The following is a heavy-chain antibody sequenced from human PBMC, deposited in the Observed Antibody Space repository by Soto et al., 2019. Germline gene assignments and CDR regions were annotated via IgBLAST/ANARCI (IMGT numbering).Heavy chain of an antibody. V-gene: IGHV3-21*01. CDR1: GFTFRTYT. CDR2: IRGFSPYT. CDR3: ERDRGYDAHDYSYNALDV. Sequence: EVQLVESGGGLVKPGGSLRLSCISSGFTFRTYTMNWVRQAPGKGLEWVSGIRGFSPYTFYAESVKGRFTISRDNANKSLYLQMNSLRAEDTAVYYCERDRGYDAHDYSYNALDVWGKGTTFTVSS. J-gene: IGHJ6*04. D-gene: IGHD1-1*01.